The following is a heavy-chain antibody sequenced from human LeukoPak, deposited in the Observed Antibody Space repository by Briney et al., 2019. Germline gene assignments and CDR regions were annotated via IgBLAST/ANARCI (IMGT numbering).Heavy chain of an antibody. CDR2: ISYDGSNK. Sequence: GGSLRLSCAASGFTFSSYAMHWVRQAPGKGLEWVAVISYDGSNKYYADSVKGRFTISRDNSKNTLYLQMNSLRAEDTAVYYCVSSSWPSDYWGQGTLVTVSS. CDR1: GFTFSSYA. J-gene: IGHJ4*02. V-gene: IGHV3-30-3*01. D-gene: IGHD6-13*01. CDR3: VSSSWPSDY.